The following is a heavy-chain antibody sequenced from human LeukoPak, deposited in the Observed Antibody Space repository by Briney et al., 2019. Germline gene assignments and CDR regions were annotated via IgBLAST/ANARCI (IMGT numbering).Heavy chain of an antibody. J-gene: IGHJ4*02. CDR3: ARQGYYDSSGPFDY. V-gene: IGHV3-48*03. CDR1: GVTFSSYE. CDR2: ISSSGSTI. D-gene: IGHD3-22*01. Sequence: GGTLRLSCAVSGVTFSSYEMNWVRQPPGKGLEWVSYISSSGSTIYYADSVKGRFTITNDNAKKSLYLQMKSMRDEDTAVYYCARQGYYDSSGPFDYWGQGTLVTVSS.